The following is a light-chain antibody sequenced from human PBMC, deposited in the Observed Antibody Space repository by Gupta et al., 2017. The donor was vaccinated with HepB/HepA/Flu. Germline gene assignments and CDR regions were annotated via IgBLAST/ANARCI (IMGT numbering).Light chain of an antibody. CDR2: KES. CDR3: QTQNNCSWT. CDR1: QCMNNW. J-gene: IGKJ1*01. V-gene: IGKV1-5*03. Sequence: DTHVTHSPSTLSASVGDRVTITCRASQCMNNWLAWYQQKPGRAPKLLIYKESSIKSGVPSRFSGSGSGTEFILTISSRQPDEIAAYYCQTQNNCSWTFGQGTKVDIK.